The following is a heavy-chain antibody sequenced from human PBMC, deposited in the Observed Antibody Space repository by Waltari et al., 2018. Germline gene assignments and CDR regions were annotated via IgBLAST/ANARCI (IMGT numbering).Heavy chain of an antibody. Sequence: QVQLQESGPGLVKPSETLSLTCTVSGGSISSYYWSWIRQPAGKGLEWIGRIDTSGSTTDNPSLRSRVAMSEDTSKNQFSLKLSSVTAADTAVYYCARVGSSGWDGTWWFDPWGQGTLVTVSA. CDR2: IDTSGST. CDR3: ARVGSSGWDGTWWFDP. V-gene: IGHV4-4*07. D-gene: IGHD6-19*01. J-gene: IGHJ5*02. CDR1: GGSISSYY.